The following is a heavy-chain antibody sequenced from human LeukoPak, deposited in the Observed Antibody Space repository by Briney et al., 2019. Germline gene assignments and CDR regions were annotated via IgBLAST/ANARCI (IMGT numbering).Heavy chain of an antibody. CDR1: GYTFSNND. Sequence: ASVKVSCKTSGYTFSNNDINWVRQPPGQGLEWMGWMNPNSGATGYAQKFQGRVTMTRDTSISTAYMELSSPRSEDTAVYYCAREGRSSSLDYWGQGTLVTVSS. D-gene: IGHD6-6*01. V-gene: IGHV1-8*01. CDR2: MNPNSGAT. CDR3: AREGRSSSLDY. J-gene: IGHJ4*02.